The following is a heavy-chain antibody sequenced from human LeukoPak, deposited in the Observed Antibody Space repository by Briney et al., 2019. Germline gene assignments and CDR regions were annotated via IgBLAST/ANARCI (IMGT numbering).Heavy chain of an antibody. D-gene: IGHD6-13*01. CDR1: GGSFSGYY. J-gene: IGHJ4*02. V-gene: IGHV4-34*01. Sequence: SETLSLTCAVYGGSFSGYYWSWIRQPPGKGLEWIGEINHSGSTNYNPSLKSRVTISVDTSKNQSSLKLSSVTAADTAVYYCARGVSSSWYGVDYWGQGTLVTVSS. CDR3: ARGVSSSWYGVDY. CDR2: INHSGST.